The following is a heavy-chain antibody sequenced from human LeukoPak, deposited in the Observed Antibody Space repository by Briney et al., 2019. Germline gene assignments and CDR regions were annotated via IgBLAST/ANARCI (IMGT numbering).Heavy chain of an antibody. CDR2: IGTSADS. CDR3: VRDGDYYDY. CDR1: GFIFRTYK. J-gene: IGHJ4*02. D-gene: IGHD2-15*01. Sequence: GGSLRLSCAASGFIFRTYKMHWVRQATGGGLEWVASIGTSADSYHAESVKGRFTISGDDAKSFLYLQMNNLRAGDTALYYCVRDGDYYDYWGQGTLVTVSS. V-gene: IGHV3-13*01.